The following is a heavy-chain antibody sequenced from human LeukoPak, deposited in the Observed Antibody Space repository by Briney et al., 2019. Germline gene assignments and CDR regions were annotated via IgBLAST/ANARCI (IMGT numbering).Heavy chain of an antibody. CDR1: GYTFTGYY. V-gene: IGHV1-2*02. D-gene: IGHD2-15*01. CDR2: TNPNSGGT. Sequence: ASVKVSCKASGYTFTGYYMHWVRQAPGQGLEWMGWTNPNSGGTNYAQKFQGRVTMTRDTSISTAYMELSRLRSDDTAVYYCAREQILGYCSGGSCYGSPGGVDYWGQGTLVTVSS. CDR3: AREQILGYCSGGSCYGSPGGVDY. J-gene: IGHJ4*02.